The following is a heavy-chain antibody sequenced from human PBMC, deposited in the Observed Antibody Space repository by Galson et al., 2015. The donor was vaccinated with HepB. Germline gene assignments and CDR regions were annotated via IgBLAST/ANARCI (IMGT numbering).Heavy chain of an antibody. D-gene: IGHD3-10*01. Sequence: ETLSLTCTVSGGSISSSSYYWGWIRQPPGKGLEWIGSIYYSGSTYYNPSLKSRVTISVDTSKNQFSLKLSSVTAADTAVHYCARHFGGVGVWYFDLWGRGTLVTVSS. CDR2: IYYSGST. V-gene: IGHV4-39*01. CDR3: ARHFGGVGVWYFDL. J-gene: IGHJ2*01. CDR1: GGSISSSSYY.